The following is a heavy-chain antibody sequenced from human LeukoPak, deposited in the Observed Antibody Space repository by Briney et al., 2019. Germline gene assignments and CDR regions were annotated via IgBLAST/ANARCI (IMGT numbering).Heavy chain of an antibody. V-gene: IGHV3-21*01. D-gene: IGHD2-2*01. CDR2: ISSSSSYI. J-gene: IGHJ4*02. Sequence: GGSLKLSCAASGFTFSSYSMNWVRQAPGKGLEWVSSISSSSSYIYYADSVKGRFTISRDNAKNSLYLQMNSLRAEDTAVYYCARDRWVPRCSSTSCGFDYWGQGTLVTVSS. CDR3: ARDRWVPRCSSTSCGFDY. CDR1: GFTFSSYS.